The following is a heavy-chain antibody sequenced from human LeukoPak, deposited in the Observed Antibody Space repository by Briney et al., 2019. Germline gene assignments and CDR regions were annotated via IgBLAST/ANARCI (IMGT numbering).Heavy chain of an antibody. CDR2: IYSGGST. CDR3: AREPTVTAGDY. J-gene: IGHJ4*02. D-gene: IGHD4-17*01. V-gene: IGHV3-66*01. Sequence: GGSLRLSCAASGFTVSSNYMSWVRQAPGKGLKWVSVIYSGGSTYYADSVKGRFTISRDNSKNTLYLQMNSLRAEDTAVYYCAREPTVTAGDYWGQGTLVTVSS. CDR1: GFTVSSNY.